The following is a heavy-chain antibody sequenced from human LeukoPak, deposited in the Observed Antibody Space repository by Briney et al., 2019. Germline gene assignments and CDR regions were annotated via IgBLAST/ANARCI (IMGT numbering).Heavy chain of an antibody. V-gene: IGHV3-21*01. CDR2: IAISGTYI. Sequence: GGSLRLSCAASGFILSDYIMNWVRQAPGKGLEWVSFIAISGTYITYADSMKGRLTISRDNAKNSLYLQMNSLRAEDTAVYYCARDLSATARAYDYWGQGTLVTVPS. CDR1: GFILSDYI. CDR3: ARDLSATARAYDY. D-gene: IGHD1-26*01. J-gene: IGHJ4*02.